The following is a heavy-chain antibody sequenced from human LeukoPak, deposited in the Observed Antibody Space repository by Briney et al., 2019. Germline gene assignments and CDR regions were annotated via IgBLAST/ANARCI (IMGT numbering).Heavy chain of an antibody. CDR2: ISYDGSNK. D-gene: IGHD4/OR15-4a*01. CDR3: ARRAGAYSQPYDY. J-gene: IGHJ4*02. CDR1: GFTFSSYG. Sequence: GVSLRLSCAPSGFTFSSYGMHWVRQAPGKGLEGVAVISYDGSNKYYADSVKGRFTISRDNSKNTLYLQMNSLRAEDTAVYYCARRAGAYSQPYDYWGQGTLVTVSS. V-gene: IGHV3-30*03.